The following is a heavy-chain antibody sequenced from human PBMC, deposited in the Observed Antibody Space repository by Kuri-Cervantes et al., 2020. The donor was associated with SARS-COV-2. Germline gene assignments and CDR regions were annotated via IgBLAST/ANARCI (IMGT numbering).Heavy chain of an antibody. Sequence: GSLRLSCKGSGYSFTSYWIGWVRQMPGKGLEWMGIIYPGDSDTRYSPSFQGQVTISADKSISTAYLQWSSLKASDTAMYYCARGGDYYDSSGYYYVHLIDAFDIWGQGTMVTVSS. J-gene: IGHJ3*02. CDR2: IYPGDSDT. V-gene: IGHV5-51*01. CDR1: GYSFTSYW. D-gene: IGHD3-22*01. CDR3: ARGGDYYDSSGYYYVHLIDAFDI.